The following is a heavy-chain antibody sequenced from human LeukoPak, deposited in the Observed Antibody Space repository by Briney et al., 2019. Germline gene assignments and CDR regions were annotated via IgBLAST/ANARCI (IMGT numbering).Heavy chain of an antibody. J-gene: IGHJ6*02. Sequence: PGRSLRLSCAASGFTFSSYGMHWVRQAPGKGLEWVAVISFDGSKKYYAESVKGRLTISRDNSKNTLFLQINSLRAEDTAVYYCAREPYSSGWYWPNMVNYYYYYGMDVWGQGTTVTVSS. CDR2: ISFDGSKK. CDR3: AREPYSSGWYWPNMVNYYYYYGMDV. CDR1: GFTFSSYG. D-gene: IGHD6-19*01. V-gene: IGHV3-33*01.